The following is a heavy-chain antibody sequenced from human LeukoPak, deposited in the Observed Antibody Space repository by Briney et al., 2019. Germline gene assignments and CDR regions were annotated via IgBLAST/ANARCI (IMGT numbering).Heavy chain of an antibody. D-gene: IGHD4-23*01. CDR3: ARGRTTVVHDAFDI. Sequence: KRGESLKISCKGSGYSFTNYWIDWVRQMPGKGLEWMGIIYPGDSDTRYSPSFQGQVTISADKSISTAYLQWSSLKASDTAMYYCARGRTTVVHDAFDIWGQGTMVTVSS. J-gene: IGHJ3*02. CDR1: GYSFTNYW. CDR2: IYPGDSDT. V-gene: IGHV5-51*01.